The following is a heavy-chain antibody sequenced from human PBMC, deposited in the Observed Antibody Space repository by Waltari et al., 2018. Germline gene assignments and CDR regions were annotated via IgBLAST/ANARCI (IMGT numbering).Heavy chain of an antibody. CDR2: INPKSGGT. Sequence: QVQLVQSGAEVKKPGAAVKVSCQASGYLFSNHYIHWVRQAPGQGLEWMGWINPKSGGTHFAQKFQNRVTMTRDTSIYTAYMEVRRLTSDDTAVYYCAREAGEGATLAEYFHHWGQGTLVTVSS. J-gene: IGHJ1*01. D-gene: IGHD1-26*01. CDR1: GYLFSNHY. CDR3: AREAGEGATLAEYFHH. V-gene: IGHV1-2*02.